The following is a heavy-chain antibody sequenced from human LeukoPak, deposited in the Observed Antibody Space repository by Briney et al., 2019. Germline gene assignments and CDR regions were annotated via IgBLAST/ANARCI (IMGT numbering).Heavy chain of an antibody. CDR2: INHSGST. J-gene: IGHJ4*02. Sequence: SETLSLTCAVYGGSFSGYYWRWIRQPPGKGLEWIGEINHSGSTNYNPSLKSRVTISVDTSKNQFSLKLSSVTAADTAVYYCARKQWLRLRFDYWGQGTLVTVSS. D-gene: IGHD5-12*01. CDR3: ARKQWLRLRFDY. V-gene: IGHV4-34*01. CDR1: GGSFSGYY.